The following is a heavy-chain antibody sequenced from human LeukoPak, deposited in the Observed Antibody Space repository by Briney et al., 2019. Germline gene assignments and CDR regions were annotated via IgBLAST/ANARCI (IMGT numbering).Heavy chain of an antibody. J-gene: IGHJ4*02. CDR1: GFTFSSYE. Sequence: GGSLRLSCAASGFTFSSYEMNWVRQAPGKGLEWVSCISSSGGTIYYADSVKGRFTISRDNAKNSLYLQMNSLRAEDTAVYYCARGRGYSQGFDYWGQGTLVTVSS. D-gene: IGHD5-18*01. CDR3: ARGRGYSQGFDY. CDR2: ISSSGGTI. V-gene: IGHV3-48*03.